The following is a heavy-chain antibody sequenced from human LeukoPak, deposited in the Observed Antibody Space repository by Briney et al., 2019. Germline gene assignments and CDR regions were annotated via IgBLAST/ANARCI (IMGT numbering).Heavy chain of an antibody. CDR1: GGSISSSSYF. CDR3: ARGGSGSYSAFDF. Sequence: PSETLSLTCTVSGGSISSSSYFWGWIRQPPGKGMEWIGNIYYSGTTYYNPSLKSRITMSIDTSKNQFSLRVSSVTAADTAVYYCARGGSGSYSAFDFWGQGTLVTVSS. J-gene: IGHJ4*02. D-gene: IGHD1-26*01. V-gene: IGHV4-39*07. CDR2: IYYSGTT.